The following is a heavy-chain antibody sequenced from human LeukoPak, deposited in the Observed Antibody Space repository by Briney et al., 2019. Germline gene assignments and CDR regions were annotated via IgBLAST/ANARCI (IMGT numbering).Heavy chain of an antibody. CDR1: GFTFSSYA. D-gene: IGHD6-13*01. J-gene: IGHJ4*02. Sequence: GGSLRLSCAASGFTFSSYAMSWVRQAPGKGLEWVSSISGSGGSTYYSDSVKGRFTISRDNSKNTLYLQMNSLRAEDTAVYYCAKLPSSSWYYWGQGTLVTVSS. CDR3: AKLPSSSWYY. V-gene: IGHV3-23*01. CDR2: ISGSGGST.